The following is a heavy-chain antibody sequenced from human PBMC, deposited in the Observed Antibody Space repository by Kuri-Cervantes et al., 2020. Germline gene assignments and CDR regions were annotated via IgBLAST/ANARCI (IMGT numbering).Heavy chain of an antibody. CDR2: INHSGST. J-gene: IGHJ5*02. CDR3: ARELGVERLDP. V-gene: IGHV4-34*01. CDR1: GGSFSGYY. Sequence: SETLSLTCAVYGGSFSGYYWSWIRQPPGKGLEWIGEINHSGSTNYNPSPKSRVTISVDTSKNQFSLRVSSLTAADTAVYYCARELGVERLDPWGQGTLVTVSS. D-gene: IGHD3-10*01.